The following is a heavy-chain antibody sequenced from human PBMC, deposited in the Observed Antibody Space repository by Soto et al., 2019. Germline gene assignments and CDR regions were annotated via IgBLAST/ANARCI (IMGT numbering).Heavy chain of an antibody. J-gene: IGHJ4*02. CDR2: ISSSSSYI. CDR1: GFTFSSYS. CDR3: ARVGSGGTGDY. D-gene: IGHD2-15*01. V-gene: IGHV3-21*01. Sequence: GGSLRLSCAASGFTFSSYSMNWVRQAPGKGLEWVSSISSSSSYIYYADSVKGRFTISRDNAKNPLYLQMNSLRAEDTAVYYCARVGSGGTGDYWGQGTLVTVSS.